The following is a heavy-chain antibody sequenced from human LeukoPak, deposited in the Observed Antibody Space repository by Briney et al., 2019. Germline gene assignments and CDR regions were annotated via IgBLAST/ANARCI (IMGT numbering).Heavy chain of an antibody. D-gene: IGHD1-26*01. CDR2: ISGRRYRT. CDR3: AKDTVEGSGD. Sequence: VGALRLSCAASGFTLSNYAMTWVRQAPGKGLEWVSAISGRRYRTYYADSVKGRFTISRDSSKNTLYLQMNSLRAEDTAVYYCAKDTVEGSGDWGQGTLVTVSS. J-gene: IGHJ4*02. V-gene: IGHV3-23*01. CDR1: GFTLSNYA.